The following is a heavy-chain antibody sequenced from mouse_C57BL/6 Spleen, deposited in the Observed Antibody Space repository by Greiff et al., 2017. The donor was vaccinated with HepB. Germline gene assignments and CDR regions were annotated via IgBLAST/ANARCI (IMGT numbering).Heavy chain of an antibody. CDR1: GYTFTSYW. Sequence: VQLVESGAELVKPGASVKMSCKASGYTFTSYWITWVKQRPGQGLEWIGDIYPGSGSTNYNEKFKSKATLTVDTSSSTAYMQLSSLTSEDSAVYYCARRNGNYVYWYFDVWGTGTTVTVSS. CDR3: ARRNGNYVYWYFDV. J-gene: IGHJ1*03. CDR2: IYPGSGST. D-gene: IGHD2-1*01. V-gene: IGHV1-55*01.